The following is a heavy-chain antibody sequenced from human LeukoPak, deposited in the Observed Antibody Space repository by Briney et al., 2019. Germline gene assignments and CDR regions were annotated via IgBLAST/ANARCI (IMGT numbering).Heavy chain of an antibody. J-gene: IGHJ6*02. CDR2: IDSVGTT. CDR1: GFTVSNNY. Sequence: GGSLRLSCAVSGFTVSNNYMSWVRQAPGKGLEWVSIIDSVGTTYYADSVKGRFTISRDNSKNTLFLQMNSLRAEDTAVYYCARDRGYYGSGLSGMDVWGQGTTVTVSS. CDR3: ARDRGYYGSGLSGMDV. V-gene: IGHV3-66*01. D-gene: IGHD3-10*01.